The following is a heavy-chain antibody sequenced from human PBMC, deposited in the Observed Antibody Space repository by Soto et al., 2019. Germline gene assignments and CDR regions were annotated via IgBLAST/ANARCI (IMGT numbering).Heavy chain of an antibody. Sequence: SETLSLTCTVSGVSMNSYYWGWIRQPPGKGLEWIGYVYHTGSINYNDSLRSRVLITIDTSKNQFFLRLSSVTAADTAVYYCARVFGTAMSWAHCNWFDPWGQGTLVTVSS. CDR2: VYHTGSI. V-gene: IGHV4-59*01. J-gene: IGHJ5*02. CDR3: ARVFGTAMSWAHCNWFDP. CDR1: GVSMNSYY. D-gene: IGHD3-3*01.